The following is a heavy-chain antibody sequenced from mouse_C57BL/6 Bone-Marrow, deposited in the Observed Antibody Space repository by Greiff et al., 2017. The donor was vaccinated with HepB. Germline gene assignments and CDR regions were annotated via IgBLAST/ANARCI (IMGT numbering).Heavy chain of an antibody. Sequence: QVQLQQSGAELVRPGASVTLSCKASGYTFTDYEMHWVKQTPVHGLEWIGAIDPETGGTAYNQKFKGKAILTADKSSSTAYMELRSLTSEASAVYFCTKIGSGYGYWGQGTTLTVSS. CDR3: TKIGSGYGY. CDR1: GYTFTDYE. CDR2: IDPETGGT. D-gene: IGHD1-1*01. J-gene: IGHJ2*01. V-gene: IGHV1-15*01.